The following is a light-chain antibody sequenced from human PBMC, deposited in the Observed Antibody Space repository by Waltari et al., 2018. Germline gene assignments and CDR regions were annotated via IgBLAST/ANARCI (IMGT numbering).Light chain of an antibody. CDR2: EAT. CDR1: SSDIGTYNF. J-gene: IGLJ1*01. CDR3: CSYAGGTAYV. V-gene: IGLV2-23*01. Sequence: SALTQPASVSGSPGQSITISCTGTSSDIGTYNFVSWYQEYPGKAPTLIIYEATKRPSGVSDRLSASKSGNTASLTISGLQADDEADYSCCSYAGGTAYVFGTGTRVTVL.